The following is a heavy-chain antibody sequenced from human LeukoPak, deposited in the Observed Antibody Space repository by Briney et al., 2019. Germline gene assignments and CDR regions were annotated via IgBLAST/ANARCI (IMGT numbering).Heavy chain of an antibody. V-gene: IGHV3-30*18. CDR1: RFTFSSYG. Sequence: GRSLRLSCAASRFTFSSYGMHWVRQAPGKGLEWVAVISYDGSNKYYADSVKGRFTISRDNSKNTLYLQMNSLRAEDTAVYYCAKDYKRAKTGDPPAWYFDYWGQGTLVTVSS. CDR2: ISYDGSNK. J-gene: IGHJ4*02. D-gene: IGHD7-27*01. CDR3: AKDYKRAKTGDPPAWYFDY.